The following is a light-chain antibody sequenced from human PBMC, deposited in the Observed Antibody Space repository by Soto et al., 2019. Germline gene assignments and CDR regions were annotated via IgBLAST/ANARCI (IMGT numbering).Light chain of an antibody. Sequence: EIVLTQSPGTLSLSPGERATLSCRASLSVSSSSLAWYQQKPGQAPRLLIYGASSRATGIPDRFSGSGSGTDFTLTISRLEPEDFAVYYCQQYGSSQTFGQGTKVEIK. V-gene: IGKV3-20*01. J-gene: IGKJ1*01. CDR2: GAS. CDR3: QQYGSSQT. CDR1: LSVSSSS.